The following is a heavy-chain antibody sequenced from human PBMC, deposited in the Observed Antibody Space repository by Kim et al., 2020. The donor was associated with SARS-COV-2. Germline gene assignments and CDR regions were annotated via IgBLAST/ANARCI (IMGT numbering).Heavy chain of an antibody. CDR1: GASLNNFY. CDR2: INHRGST. CDR3: ARETSRGDDAFVI. V-gene: IGHV4-34*01. Sequence: SETLSLTCAVYGASLNNFYWSWLRQSPGTGLEWIAEINHRGSTNYNPSLKSRVTISADTSKSQFSLKVNSVTVADTAVYYCARETSRGDDAFVIWGHGT. D-gene: IGHD3-10*01. J-gene: IGHJ3*02.